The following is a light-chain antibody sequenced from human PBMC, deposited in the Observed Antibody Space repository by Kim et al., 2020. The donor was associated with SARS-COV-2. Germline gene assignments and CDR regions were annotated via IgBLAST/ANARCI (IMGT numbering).Light chain of an antibody. CDR1: KLGDKY. CDR3: QAWDSSTAV. Sequence: VSTGQTASITCSGDKLGDKYACWYQQKPGQSPVLVIYQDSKRPSGIPERFSGSISGNTATLTISGTQAMDEADYYCQAWDSSTAVFCGGTKLTVL. V-gene: IGLV3-1*01. J-gene: IGLJ3*02. CDR2: QDS.